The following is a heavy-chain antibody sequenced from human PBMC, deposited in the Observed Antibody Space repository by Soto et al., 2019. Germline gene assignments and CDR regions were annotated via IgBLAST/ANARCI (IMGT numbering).Heavy chain of an antibody. Sequence: EVQLLESGGGLVQPGGSLRLSCAASGFTFSSYAMSWVRQAPGKGLEWVSAISGSGGSTYYADSVKGQFTISRDNSKNTLYLQMISLRAEDTAVYYCAKDFEYSSSPGDYWGQGTLVTVSS. CDR3: AKDFEYSSSPGDY. CDR2: ISGSGGST. CDR1: GFTFSSYA. D-gene: IGHD6-6*01. J-gene: IGHJ4*02. V-gene: IGHV3-23*01.